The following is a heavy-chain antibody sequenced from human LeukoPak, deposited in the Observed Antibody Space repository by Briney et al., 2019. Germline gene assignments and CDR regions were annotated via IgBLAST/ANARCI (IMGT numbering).Heavy chain of an antibody. J-gene: IGHJ4*02. V-gene: IGHV6-1*01. CDR3: ARQQRGAFDY. CDR2: TYYRSKWYN. CDR1: GDSVSSNTPA. D-gene: IGHD6-13*01. Sequence: SQTLSLTCAISGDSVSSNTPAWNWIRQSPSRGLEWLGRTYYRSKWYNDYAVSVRSRITINPDTAKNQFSLQLNSVTPEDAAVYYCARQQRGAFDYWGQGTLVTVSS.